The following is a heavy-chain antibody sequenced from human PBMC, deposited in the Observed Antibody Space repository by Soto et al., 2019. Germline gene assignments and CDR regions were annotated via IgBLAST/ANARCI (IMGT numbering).Heavy chain of an antibody. CDR3: AKDLHTYVESSSSTDY. CDR1: GFSFSTYA. D-gene: IGHD6-13*01. J-gene: IGHJ4*02. CDR2: VSGGGGST. V-gene: IGHV3-23*01. Sequence: EVQLLESGGGLEQPGGSLRRSCAASGFSFSTYAMSWVRQAPGKGLEWVSSVSGGGGSTYYADSVKGRFTTSRDNSKNTLFLQMNRLRVEDTAIYYCAKDLHTYVESSSSTDYWGQGTLVTVSS.